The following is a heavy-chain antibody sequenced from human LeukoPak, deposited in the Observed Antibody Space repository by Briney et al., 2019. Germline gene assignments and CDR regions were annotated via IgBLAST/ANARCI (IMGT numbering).Heavy chain of an antibody. D-gene: IGHD3-10*01. J-gene: IGHJ3*02. V-gene: IGHV3-21*01. CDR1: GFTFSSYT. Sequence: PGGSLRLSCAASGFTFSSYTMHWVRQAPGKGLEWVSSIRSSSTIYYADSVKGRFTISRDNAKNSLYLQMNSLRAEDTAVYHCARVGLLLYPDAFDIWGQGTRVTVSS. CDR2: IRSSSTI. CDR3: ARVGLLLYPDAFDI.